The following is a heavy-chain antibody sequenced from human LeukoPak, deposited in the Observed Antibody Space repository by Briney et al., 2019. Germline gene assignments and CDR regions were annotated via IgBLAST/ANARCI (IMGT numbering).Heavy chain of an antibody. V-gene: IGHV4-34*01. CDR3: ARDWVDDAFDI. D-gene: IGHD7-27*01. CDR2: INHSGST. J-gene: IGHJ3*02. CDR1: GGSFSGYY. Sequence: SETLSLTCAVYGGSFSGYYWSWIRQPPGKGLEWIGEINHSGSTNYNPSLKSRVTISVDTSKNQLSLKLSSVTAADTAVYYCARDWVDDAFDIWGQGTMVTVSS.